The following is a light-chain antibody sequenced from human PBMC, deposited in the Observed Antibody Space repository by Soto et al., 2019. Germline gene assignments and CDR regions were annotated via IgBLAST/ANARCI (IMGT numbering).Light chain of an antibody. CDR2: KAS. Sequence: DIQLTQSPSFLSASLGDRVTITCRASQSIDSWLAWYQQKPGKAPKLLIYKASSLQSGVPSRFSGSGSGTEFTLTITSLQPDDFATYHCQHYHAYPWTFGQGTKVDIK. V-gene: IGKV1-5*03. CDR1: QSIDSW. J-gene: IGKJ1*01. CDR3: QHYHAYPWT.